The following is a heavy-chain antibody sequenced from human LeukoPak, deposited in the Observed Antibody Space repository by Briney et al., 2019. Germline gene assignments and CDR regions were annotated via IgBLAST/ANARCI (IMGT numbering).Heavy chain of an antibody. D-gene: IGHD6-19*01. CDR3: AKDRTSSGLDY. Sequence: GGSLRLSCAASGFTFSSYGMHWFRQAPGKGLEWVAVISYDGSNKYYADSVKGRFTISRDNSKNTLYLQMNSLRAEDTAVYYCAKDRTSSGLDYWGQGTLVTVSS. CDR1: GFTFSSYG. CDR2: ISYDGSNK. J-gene: IGHJ4*02. V-gene: IGHV3-30*18.